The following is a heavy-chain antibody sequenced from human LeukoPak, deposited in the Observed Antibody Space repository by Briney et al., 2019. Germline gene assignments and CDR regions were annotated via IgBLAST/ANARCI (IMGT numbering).Heavy chain of an antibody. D-gene: IGHD6-19*01. Sequence: GGSLRLSCAASGFTFSSYWMSWVRQAPGKGLEWVANIKQDGSEKYYVDSVKGRFTISRDNATNSLYLQMNSLRAEDTAVYYCARTVSSGWYGVDYWGQGTLVTVSS. J-gene: IGHJ4*02. V-gene: IGHV3-7*01. CDR3: ARTVSSGWYGVDY. CDR2: IKQDGSEK. CDR1: GFTFSSYW.